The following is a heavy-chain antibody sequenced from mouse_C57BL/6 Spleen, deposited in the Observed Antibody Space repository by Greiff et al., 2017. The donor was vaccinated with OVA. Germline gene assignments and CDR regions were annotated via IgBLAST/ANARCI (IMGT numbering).Heavy chain of an antibody. V-gene: IGHV1-52*01. D-gene: IGHD1-1*01. CDR3: ARYYGSSTDAMDY. CDR1: GYTFTSYW. J-gene: IGHJ4*01. CDR2: IDPSDSET. Sequence: QVQLQQPGAELVRPGSSVKLSCKASGYTFTSYWMHWVKQRPIQGLEWIGNIDPSDSETHYNQKFKDKATLTVDKSSSTAYMQLSSLTSEDSAVDYCARYYGSSTDAMDYWGQGTSVTVSS.